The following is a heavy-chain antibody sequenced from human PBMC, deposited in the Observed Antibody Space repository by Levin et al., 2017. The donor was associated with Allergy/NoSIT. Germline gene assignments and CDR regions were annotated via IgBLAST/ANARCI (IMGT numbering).Heavy chain of an antibody. Sequence: GESLKISCAVSGATFRSYWMTWVRQAPGKGLEWVGNIKEDGSEQFYVDSVTGRFTISRDNAKNSLYLQMNSLRVDDTAVYYCASRLGWGQGAQVTVSS. V-gene: IGHV3-7*01. CDR3: ASRLG. CDR2: IKEDGSEQ. CDR1: GATFRSYW. J-gene: IGHJ4*02.